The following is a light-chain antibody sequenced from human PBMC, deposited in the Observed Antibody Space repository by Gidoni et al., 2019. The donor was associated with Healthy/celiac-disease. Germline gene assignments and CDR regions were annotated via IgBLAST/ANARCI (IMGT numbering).Light chain of an antibody. Sequence: QSVLTQPPSVSGAPGQRVTISCTGSSSNIGAGYDVHWYQQLPGTAPKLLIYGNSNRPSGVPDRFSGSKSGTSASLAITGLQAEDEADYYCQSYDSSHIFGGGTKLTAL. CDR2: GNS. CDR1: SSNIGAGYD. V-gene: IGLV1-40*01. CDR3: QSYDSSHI. J-gene: IGLJ2*01.